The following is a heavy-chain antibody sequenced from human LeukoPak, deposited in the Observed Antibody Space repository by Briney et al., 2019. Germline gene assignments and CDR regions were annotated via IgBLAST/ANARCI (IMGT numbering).Heavy chain of an antibody. CDR2: ITTSGGTT. CDR3: ATHDYSSAWYFDY. V-gene: IGHV3-23*01. CDR1: GFAFSSYG. D-gene: IGHD6-19*01. J-gene: IGHJ4*02. Sequence: PGGSLRLSCAASGFAFSSYGMSWVRPAPGKGLERVSAITTSGGTTYYADSVKGRFTISRHNPKITLYLQMNSLRAEDTALYYCATHDYSSAWYFDYWRQGTLVTVSS.